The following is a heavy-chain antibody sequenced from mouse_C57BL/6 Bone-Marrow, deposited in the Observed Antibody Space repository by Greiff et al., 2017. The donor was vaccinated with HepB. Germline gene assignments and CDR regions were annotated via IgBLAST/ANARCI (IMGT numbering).Heavy chain of an antibody. D-gene: IGHD3-2*02. Sequence: QVQLQQPGAELVRPGTSVKLSCKASGYTFTSYWMHWVKQRPGQGLEWIGVIDPSDSYTNYNQKFKGKATLTVDTSSSTAYMQLSSLTSEDSAVYCCARGSDSAGPWFAYWGQGTLVTVSA. CDR1: GYTFTSYW. V-gene: IGHV1-59*01. CDR3: ARGSDSAGPWFAY. CDR2: IDPSDSYT. J-gene: IGHJ3*01.